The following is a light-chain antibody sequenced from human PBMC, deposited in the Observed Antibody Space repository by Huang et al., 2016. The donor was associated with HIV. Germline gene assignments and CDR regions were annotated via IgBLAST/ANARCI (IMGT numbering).Light chain of an antibody. CDR3: QQGYITPQT. V-gene: IGKV1-39*01. CDR1: QRISTF. J-gene: IGKJ2*01. CDR2: AAS. Sequence: DIQMTQSPSSLSASVGDRVTLTCRASQRISTFLNWYQQKPGKAPKLLIYAASILESGVPSRFSGGGSGTDFALTISSLQPEDFATYYCQQGYITPQTFGQGTNLDIK.